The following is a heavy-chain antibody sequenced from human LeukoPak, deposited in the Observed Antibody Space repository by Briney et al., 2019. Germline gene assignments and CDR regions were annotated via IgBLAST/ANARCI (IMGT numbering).Heavy chain of an antibody. CDR2: IIGSGGSI. CDR1: GFTFSTYA. CDR3: AEHGDNVWGSXRFXFDS. Sequence: GGSLRLSCAASGFTFSTYAMSWVRQAPGKGLEWVSLIIGSGGSIHYADSVRGRFTISRDNFKNTVFLQLSSLRPEDTAVYYCAEHGDNVWGSXRFXFDSWGQGTLVTVSS. J-gene: IGHJ4*02. D-gene: IGHD3-16*01. V-gene: IGHV3-23*01.